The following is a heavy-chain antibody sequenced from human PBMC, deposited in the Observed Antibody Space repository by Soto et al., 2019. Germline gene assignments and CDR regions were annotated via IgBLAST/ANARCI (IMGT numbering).Heavy chain of an antibody. Sequence: QVQLQASGPGLVKPSQTLSLTCTVSGGSISSGGYYWSWIRQHPGKGLEWIGYIYYSGSTYYNPSLKSRVTISVDKSKNQFSLKLGSVTAAGTAVYYCARVGGVGRFLEWSSYYMDVWGKGTTVTVSS. D-gene: IGHD3-3*01. J-gene: IGHJ6*03. CDR3: ARVGGVGRFLEWSSYYMDV. CDR2: IYYSGST. V-gene: IGHV4-31*03. CDR1: GGSISSGGYY.